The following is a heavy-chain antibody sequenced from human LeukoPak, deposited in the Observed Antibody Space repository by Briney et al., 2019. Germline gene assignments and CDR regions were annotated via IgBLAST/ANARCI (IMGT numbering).Heavy chain of an antibody. CDR2: IYYSGST. CDR3: VRWVQPRGFDT. Sequence: PSETLSLTCSVSGGSLRLFYWSCIRQPPGKGLEWIGYIYYSGSTNYNPSPKCRHTMSGDTSQSQCSLRVRSMTASDTAIYYCVRWVQPRGFDTWGQGTLVTVSS. V-gene: IGHV4-59*08. J-gene: IGHJ5*02. CDR1: GGSLRLFY. D-gene: IGHD1-1*01.